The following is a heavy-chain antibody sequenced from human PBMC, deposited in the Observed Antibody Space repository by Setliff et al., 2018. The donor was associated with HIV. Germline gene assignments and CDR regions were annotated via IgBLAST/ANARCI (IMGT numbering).Heavy chain of an antibody. J-gene: IGHJ4*02. CDR2: IYYTGGT. CDR1: GGPISGY. V-gene: IGHV4-59*01. Sequence: SETLSLTCAVSGGPISGYWSWIRQPPGRELEWIGYIYYTGGTNYNPSLNSRVTMSIDLSNNHLSLKLRSVTTADTAIYYCVGGQKWLAFDSWGQGTLVTVSS. CDR3: VGGQKWLAFDS. D-gene: IGHD5-18*01.